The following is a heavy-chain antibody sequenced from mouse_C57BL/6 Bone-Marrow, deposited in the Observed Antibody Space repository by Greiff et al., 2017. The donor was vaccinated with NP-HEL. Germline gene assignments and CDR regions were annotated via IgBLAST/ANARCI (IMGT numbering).Heavy chain of an antibody. Sequence: QVQLQQPGAELVKPGASVKLSCKASGYTFTSYWMHWVKQRPGQGLEWIGMIHPNSGSTNYNEKFKSKATLTVDKSSSTAYMQLSSLTSEDSAVYYCARWGIYYDYPFDDWGQGNTLSVSA. CDR1: GYTFTSYW. V-gene: IGHV1-64*01. CDR3: ARWGIYYDYPFDD. CDR2: IHPNSGST. D-gene: IGHD2-4*01. J-gene: IGHJ2*01.